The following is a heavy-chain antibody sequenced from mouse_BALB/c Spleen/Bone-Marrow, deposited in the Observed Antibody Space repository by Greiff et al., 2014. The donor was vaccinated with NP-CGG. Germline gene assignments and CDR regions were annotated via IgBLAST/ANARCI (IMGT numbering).Heavy chain of an antibody. D-gene: IGHD3-3*01. CDR1: GYTFTDYE. V-gene: IGHV1-15*01. CDR2: IHPGSGGT. CDR3: TRGWDAMDY. Sequence: QVQLQQPGAELVRPGASVKLSCKALGYTFTDYEIHWVKQTPEHGLEWIGAIHPGSGGTAYNQKFKGKATLTVDKSSNTAHMELSSLTSGDSAVYYCTRGWDAMDYWGQGTSVTVSS. J-gene: IGHJ4*01.